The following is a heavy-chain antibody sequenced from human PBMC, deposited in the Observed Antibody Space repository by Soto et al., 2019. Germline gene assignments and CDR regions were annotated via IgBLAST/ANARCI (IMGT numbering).Heavy chain of an antibody. CDR2: ISGYNGDT. D-gene: IGHD2-15*01. Sequence: ASVKVSCKASGYTFTRYGISWVRQAPGQGLEWMGWISGYNGDTTYAQKFQGRVTMTIDTSTSTAYMELRSLTSDDTAVYYCARDLGGWPDYWGQGTLVTVSS. V-gene: IGHV1-18*01. CDR3: ARDLGGWPDY. J-gene: IGHJ4*02. CDR1: GYTFTRYG.